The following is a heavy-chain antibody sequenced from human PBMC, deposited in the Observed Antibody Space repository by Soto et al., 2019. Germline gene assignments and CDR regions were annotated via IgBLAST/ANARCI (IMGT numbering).Heavy chain of an antibody. CDR2: INHSGST. Sequence: SETLSLTCAVYGGSFSGYYWSWIRQPPGKGLEWIGEINHSGSTNYNPSLKSRVTISVDTSKNQFSLKLSSVTAADTAVYYCARGGYYGSGSYFYWGQGTLVTVSS. CDR3: ARGGYYGSGSYFY. V-gene: IGHV4-34*01. D-gene: IGHD3-10*01. CDR1: GGSFSGYY. J-gene: IGHJ4*02.